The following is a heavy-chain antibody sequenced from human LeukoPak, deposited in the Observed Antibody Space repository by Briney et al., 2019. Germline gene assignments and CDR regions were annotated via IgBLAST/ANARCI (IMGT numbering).Heavy chain of an antibody. CDR1: GFTVSDNY. V-gene: IGHV3-53*01. Sequence: GGSLRLSSAACGFTVSDNYMSWFRQAPGKGLEWLSGLDSGGTAIYTHSVRGRLTISRDNSKNTLHLQVDSLTIGDRALYYCARDRVVASGAVAYWGQGPLVTVPS. CDR2: LDSGGTA. D-gene: IGHD2-15*01. J-gene: IGHJ4*02. CDR3: ARDRVVASGAVAY.